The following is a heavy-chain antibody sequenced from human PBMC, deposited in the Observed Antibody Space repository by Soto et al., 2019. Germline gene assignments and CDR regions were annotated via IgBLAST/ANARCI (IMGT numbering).Heavy chain of an antibody. V-gene: IGHV2-5*02. J-gene: IGHJ5*02. CDR1: GFSLSPSGVG. CDR2: MYWDDDK. CDR3: AHRRRAPIAGTPGWFDP. D-gene: IGHD6-13*01. Sequence: SGPTLVKPTQTLTLTCTFSGFSLSPSGVGVGWIRQPPGKALEWLALMYWDDDKRYSPSLKSRLTITKDTSKNQMVLNMTNMDPVATATYFCAHRRRAPIAGTPGWFDPWGQGTLVTVSS.